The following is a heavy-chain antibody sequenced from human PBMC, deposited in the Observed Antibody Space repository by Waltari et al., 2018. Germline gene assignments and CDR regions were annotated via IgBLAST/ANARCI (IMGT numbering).Heavy chain of an antibody. Sequence: EVQLLESGGGLVQPGGSLRLSCAASGFTFSSYAMSWVRQAPGKGLEWVSAISGSSGSTYYADSVKGRFTISRDNSKNTLYLQMNSLRAEDTAVYYCARASTIFGSTDHGMDVWGQGTTVTVSS. J-gene: IGHJ6*02. D-gene: IGHD3-3*01. CDR1: GFTFSSYA. V-gene: IGHV3-23*01. CDR3: ARASTIFGSTDHGMDV. CDR2: ISGSSGST.